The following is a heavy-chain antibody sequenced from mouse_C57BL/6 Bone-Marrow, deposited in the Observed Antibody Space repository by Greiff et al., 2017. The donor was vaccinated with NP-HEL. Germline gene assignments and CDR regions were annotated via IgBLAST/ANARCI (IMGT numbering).Heavy chain of an antibody. CDR3: ARGALITTVVADYFDY. CDR1: GYSFTSYY. D-gene: IGHD1-1*01. V-gene: IGHV1-66*01. Sequence: VQLQQSGPELVKPGASVKISCKASGYSFTSYYIHWVKQRPGQGLEWIGWIYPGSGNTKYNEKFKGKATLTADTSSSTAYMQLSSLTSEDAAVYYGARGALITTVVADYFDYWGQGTTLTVSS. J-gene: IGHJ2*01. CDR2: IYPGSGNT.